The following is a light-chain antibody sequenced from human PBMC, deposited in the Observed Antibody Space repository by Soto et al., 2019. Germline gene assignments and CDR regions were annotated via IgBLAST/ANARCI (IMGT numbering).Light chain of an antibody. V-gene: IGLV1-40*01. Sequence: QSVLTQPPSVSWGPGQRVTISCTGGSSKIGAGYDVHWYQQLPGTAPQPLIYVKTHRPSGVPDRFSGSKSGPSASLAITGLQPEDEADYYCQSYDISLRGYVFGDGTKVTVL. CDR2: VKT. CDR1: SSKIGAGYD. CDR3: QSYDISLRGYV. J-gene: IGLJ1*01.